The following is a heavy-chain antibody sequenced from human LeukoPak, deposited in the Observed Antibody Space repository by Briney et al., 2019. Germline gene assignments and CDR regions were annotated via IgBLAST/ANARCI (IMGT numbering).Heavy chain of an antibody. D-gene: IGHD3-10*02. CDR1: GGSISSYY. CDR3: ARHTTMIRDEAFDI. J-gene: IGHJ3*02. CDR2: IYYSGTT. V-gene: IGHV4-59*05. Sequence: SETLSLTCTVSGGSISSYYWSWIRQPPGKGLEWIGSIYYSGTTYYNPSLKSRVTISVDTSKNQFSLKLSSVTAADTAVYYCARHTTMIRDEAFDIWGQGTVVTVSS.